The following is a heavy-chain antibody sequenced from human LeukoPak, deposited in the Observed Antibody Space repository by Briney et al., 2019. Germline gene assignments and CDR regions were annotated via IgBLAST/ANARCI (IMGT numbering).Heavy chain of an antibody. J-gene: IGHJ4*02. V-gene: IGHV4-4*02. Sequence: PSGTLSLTCGVSGGSITRTNWWSWVRQPPGQGLEWIGEVSLSGLTNYNPSLSSRIIMALDTSKNHLSLHLTSVTAADTAVCYCSRENGAFSPFGYWGQGYLVTVLS. CDR1: GGSITRTNW. CDR3: SRENGAFSPFGY. CDR2: VSLSGLT. D-gene: IGHD2-8*01.